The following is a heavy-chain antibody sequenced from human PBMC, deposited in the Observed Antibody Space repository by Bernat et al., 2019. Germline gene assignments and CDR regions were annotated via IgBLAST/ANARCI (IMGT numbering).Heavy chain of an antibody. CDR1: GFTFSSYA. D-gene: IGHD6-19*01. Sequence: EVQLLESGGGLVQPGGSLRLSCAASGFTFSSYAMSWVRQAPGKGLEWVSAISGSGGSTYYADSVKGRFTISRDNSKNTLYLQMNSLGAEDTAVYYCAKDRVRGWYRNYFDYWGQGTLVTVSS. CDR3: AKDRVRGWYRNYFDY. CDR2: ISGSGGST. V-gene: IGHV3-23*01. J-gene: IGHJ4*02.